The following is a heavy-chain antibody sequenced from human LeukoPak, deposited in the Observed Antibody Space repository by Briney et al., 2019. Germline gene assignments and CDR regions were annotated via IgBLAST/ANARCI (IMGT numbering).Heavy chain of an antibody. CDR1: GGSFSGYY. CDR3: ARVRRIAATSIRQYYFDY. Sequence: SETLSLTCAVYGGSFSGYYWSWIRQPPGKGLEWIGEINHSGSTNYNPSLKSRVTISVDTSKNQFSLKLSSVTAADTAVYYCARVRRIAATSIRQYYFDYWGQGTLVTVSS. V-gene: IGHV4-34*01. D-gene: IGHD2-15*01. J-gene: IGHJ4*02. CDR2: INHSGST.